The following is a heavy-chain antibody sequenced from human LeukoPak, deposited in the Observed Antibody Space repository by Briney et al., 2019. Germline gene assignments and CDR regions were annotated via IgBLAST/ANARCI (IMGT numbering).Heavy chain of an antibody. V-gene: IGHV5-51*01. CDR2: IYPSDSDT. J-gene: IGHJ4*02. CDR3: ARQVGDYYFDY. Sequence: GESLKISCKVSGYSFTSYWIGWVRQMPGKGLEWMGIIYPSDSDTRYSPSFQGQVTISADKSISTAYLQWSSLKVSDTAMYYCARQVGDYYFDYWGQGTLVTVSS. CDR1: GYSFTSYW. D-gene: IGHD4-17*01.